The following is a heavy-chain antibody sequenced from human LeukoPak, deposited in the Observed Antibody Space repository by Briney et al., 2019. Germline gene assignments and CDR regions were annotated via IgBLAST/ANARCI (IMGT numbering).Heavy chain of an antibody. CDR3: ARGRDGYSDY. J-gene: IGHJ4*02. V-gene: IGHV3-66*01. Sequence: GGSLRLSCVASGIAVSTDYITWVRQAPGKGLEWVSIIYSEGSTYYADSVKGRFTICRDNAKNTLYLQMNSLRAEDTAVYYCARGRDGYSDYWGQGTLVTVSS. CDR2: IYSEGST. CDR1: GIAVSTDY. D-gene: IGHD5-24*01.